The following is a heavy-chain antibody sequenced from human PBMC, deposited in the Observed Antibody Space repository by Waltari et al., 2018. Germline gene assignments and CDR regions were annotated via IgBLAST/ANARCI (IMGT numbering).Heavy chain of an antibody. J-gene: IGHJ4*02. D-gene: IGHD1-26*01. CDR3: ARRTISREEVGPFDF. V-gene: IGHV4-39*02. CDR2: IFYSGST. Sequence: QLQLQESGPGLVRPSETLSLPCTVSGDSIANRVYYWGGIRQSPGKGLEWIGSIFYSGSTYYIPSLKRRVTISVDTSKKDFSLKLISVTAADMAVYVCARRTISREEVGPFDFWGQGILVTVSS. CDR1: GDSIANRVYY.